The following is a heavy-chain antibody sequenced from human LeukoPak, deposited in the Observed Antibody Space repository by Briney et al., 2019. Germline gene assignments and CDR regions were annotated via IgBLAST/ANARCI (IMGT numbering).Heavy chain of an antibody. Sequence: PGRSLRLSCAASGFTFSSYGMHWVRQAPGKGLEWVAVIWYDGSNKYYADSVKGRFTISRDNSKNTLYLEMNSLRAEDTAVYYCARDPYCSSSRCYIKWNSDYWGQGTQVTVSS. J-gene: IGHJ4*02. CDR1: GFTFSSYG. D-gene: IGHD2-2*01. V-gene: IGHV3-33*01. CDR3: ARDPYCSSSRCYIKWNSDY. CDR2: IWYDGSNK.